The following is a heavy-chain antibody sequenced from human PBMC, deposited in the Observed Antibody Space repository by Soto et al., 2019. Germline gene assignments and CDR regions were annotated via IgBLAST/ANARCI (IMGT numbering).Heavy chain of an antibody. D-gene: IGHD1-7*01. Sequence: EVQLLESGGGLVQPGGSLRLSCAASGFTFSSYAMSWVRQAPGKGLEWVSAISGSGGSTYYADSVKGRFTISRDNSKNQLYLQMNSLRAEDTAVYYCAKYGSRGGYNWNYVGYWGQGTLVTVFS. J-gene: IGHJ4*02. CDR3: AKYGSRGGYNWNYVGY. V-gene: IGHV3-23*01. CDR2: ISGSGGST. CDR1: GFTFSSYA.